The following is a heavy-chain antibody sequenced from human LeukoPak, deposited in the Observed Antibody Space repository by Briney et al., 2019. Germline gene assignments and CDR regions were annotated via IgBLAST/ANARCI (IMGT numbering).Heavy chain of an antibody. V-gene: IGHV3-66*01. Sequence: PGGSLRLSCAASGFTVSSNYMSWVRQAPGKGLEWVSVIYSGGSTYYADSVKGRFTISRDNSKNTLYLQMNSLRVEDTAVYYCARDSCSGGSCYSGMDYWGQGTLVSVSS. CDR2: IYSGGST. D-gene: IGHD2-15*01. CDR1: GFTVSSNY. CDR3: ARDSCSGGSCYSGMDY. J-gene: IGHJ4*02.